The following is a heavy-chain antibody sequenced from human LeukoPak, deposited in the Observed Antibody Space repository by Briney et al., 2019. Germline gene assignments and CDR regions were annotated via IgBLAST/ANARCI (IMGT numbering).Heavy chain of an antibody. J-gene: IGHJ5*02. Sequence: ASVKVSCKASGYTFTGYYMHWVRQAPGQGLEWMGWISAYNGNTNYAQKLQGRVTMTTDTSTSTAYMELRSLRSDDTAVYYCARTGPHYYDSSGFFPWGQGTLVTVSS. CDR3: ARTGPHYYDSSGFFP. CDR2: ISAYNGNT. V-gene: IGHV1-18*04. CDR1: GYTFTGYY. D-gene: IGHD3-22*01.